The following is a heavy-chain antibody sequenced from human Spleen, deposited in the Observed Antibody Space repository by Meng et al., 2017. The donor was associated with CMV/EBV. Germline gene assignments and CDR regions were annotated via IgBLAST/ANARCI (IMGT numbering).Heavy chain of an antibody. CDR2: IIPIFGTA. CDR3: ARGPSGSYFDY. J-gene: IGHJ4*02. Sequence: SCKASGGTFSSFAISWGRQAPGQGLEWMGGIIPIFGTANYAQKFQGRVTITTDESTSTAYMELSSLRSEDTAVYYCARGPSGSYFDYWGQGTLVTVSS. V-gene: IGHV1-69*05. D-gene: IGHD1-26*01. CDR1: GGTFSSFA.